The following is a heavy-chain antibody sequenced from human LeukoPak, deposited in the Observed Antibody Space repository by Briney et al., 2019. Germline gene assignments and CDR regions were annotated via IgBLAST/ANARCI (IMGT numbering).Heavy chain of an antibody. Sequence: GGSLRLSCAASGFTFSRYSMNWVRQAPGKGLEWVSSISSSSSFIYYADSVKGRFTISRDNAKNSLYLQMNSLRAEDTAVYYCARDLYGDYWYFDLWGRGTLVTVSS. CDR2: ISSSSSFI. D-gene: IGHD4-17*01. CDR3: ARDLYGDYWYFDL. CDR1: GFTFSRYS. V-gene: IGHV3-21*01. J-gene: IGHJ2*01.